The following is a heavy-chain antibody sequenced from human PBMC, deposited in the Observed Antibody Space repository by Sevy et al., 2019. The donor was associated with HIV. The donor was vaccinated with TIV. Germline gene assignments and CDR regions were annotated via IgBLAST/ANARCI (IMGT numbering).Heavy chain of an antibody. CDR2: ISYDGRNTK. Sequence: GGSLRLSCVGSGFSFSDHRMHWVRQAPGKGLEWMAVISYDGRNTKYKADSVKGRFTISRDNSMNTLYLQMNSLRAEDTAIYYSARDRGEILSSAFDYWGQGTLVTVSS. J-gene: IGHJ4*02. CDR3: ARDRGEILSSAFDY. D-gene: IGHD3-16*01. V-gene: IGHV3-30*03. CDR1: GFSFSDHR.